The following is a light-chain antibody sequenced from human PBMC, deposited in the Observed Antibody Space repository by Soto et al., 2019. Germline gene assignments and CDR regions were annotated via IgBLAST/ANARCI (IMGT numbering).Light chain of an antibody. Sequence: QSELTQRPAASGTPGQRVTISCSGSSSNIGSNTVNWYQQLPGTAPKLVIYSNNQRPSGVPDRFSGSKSGTSASLAISGLQSEDEADYYCVAWDDSLNGYVVFGGGTKVTVL. CDR2: SNN. CDR3: VAWDDSLNGYVV. V-gene: IGLV1-44*01. CDR1: SSNIGSNT. J-gene: IGLJ2*01.